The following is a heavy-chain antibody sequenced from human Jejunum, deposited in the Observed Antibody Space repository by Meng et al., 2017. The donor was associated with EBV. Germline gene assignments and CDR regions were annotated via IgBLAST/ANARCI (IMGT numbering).Heavy chain of an antibody. CDR2: IHYTGRT. V-gene: IGHV4-61*01. J-gene: IGHJ4*02. CDR3: TRGEADGRGRFDK. D-gene: IGHD6-13*01. Sequence: QLQLQATGSGLVKPSQTLSLTCAVSGGSVSDGNHYCSWIRQPPGKGPELIGYIHYTGRTKYNPSIESRVTMSVDTSKNQFSLKVTSMTAADTAIYYCTRGEADGRGRFDKWGQGTLVTVSS. CDR1: GGSVSDGNHY.